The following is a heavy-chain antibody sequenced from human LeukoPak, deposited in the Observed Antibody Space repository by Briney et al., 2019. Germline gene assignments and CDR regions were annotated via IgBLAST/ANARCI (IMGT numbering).Heavy chain of an antibody. Sequence: PGGSLRLSCAASGFTFSSYGMHWVRQAPGKXLEWVAVISFDGSNTYYADSVKGRFTISRDNSKNTLYLQMNSLIPEDTAVYYCARLTGASDYWGQGTLVTVSS. J-gene: IGHJ4*02. CDR2: ISFDGSNT. V-gene: IGHV3-30*03. CDR1: GFTFSSYG. CDR3: ARLTGASDY. D-gene: IGHD7-27*01.